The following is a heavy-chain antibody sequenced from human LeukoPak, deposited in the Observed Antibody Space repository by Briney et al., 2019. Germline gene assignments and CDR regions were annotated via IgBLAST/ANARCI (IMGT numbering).Heavy chain of an antibody. CDR1: GGPISSGSYY. CDR2: SCYSGST. Sequence: SETLSLTCTVSGGPISSGSYYWGWTRQPPGKGLEWIGSSCYSGSTYYNPSLKSRVTISVDTSKNQFSLKLSSVTAADTAVYYCARDNRDFWTLNYWGQGTLVTVSS. V-gene: IGHV4-39*07. CDR3: ARDNRDFWTLNY. J-gene: IGHJ4*02. D-gene: IGHD3/OR15-3a*01.